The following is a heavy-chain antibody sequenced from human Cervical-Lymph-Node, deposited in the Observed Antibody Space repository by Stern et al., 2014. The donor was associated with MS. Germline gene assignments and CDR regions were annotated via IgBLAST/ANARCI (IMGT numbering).Heavy chain of an antibody. Sequence: VQLVESGGGVVQPGRSLRLTCAASGFTFSSSGMHWVRQAPGKGLEWVAVIWYDGSNKYYDASVKGRFTISRDNSKNTLYLQMNSLRAEDTSVYYCAREGGNTAQYFQHWGQGTLVTVSS. CDR2: IWYDGSNK. CDR3: AREGGNTAQYFQH. CDR1: GFTFSSSG. V-gene: IGHV3-33*01. D-gene: IGHD4-23*01. J-gene: IGHJ1*01.